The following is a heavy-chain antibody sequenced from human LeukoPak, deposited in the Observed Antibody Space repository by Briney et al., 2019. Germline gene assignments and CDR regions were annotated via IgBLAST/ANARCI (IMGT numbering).Heavy chain of an antibody. J-gene: IGHJ4*02. CDR2: ISGSGYNT. D-gene: IGHD5-18*01. V-gene: IGHV3-23*01. CDR3: AKDGTWMQLWYLN. CDR1: GFTFSSYA. Sequence: GGSLRLSCAASGFTFSSYAMSWVRQAPGKGLEWVSTISGSGYNTYYADAVKGRFTISRDNSKNTLYLQLNSLRADDTAVYYCAKDGTWMQLWYLNWGQGTLVTVSS.